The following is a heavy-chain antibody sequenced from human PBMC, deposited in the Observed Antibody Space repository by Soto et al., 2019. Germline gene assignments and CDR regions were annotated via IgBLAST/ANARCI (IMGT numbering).Heavy chain of an antibody. Sequence: PGGSLRLSCAASGFTFSSYAMSWVRQAPGKGLEWVSAISGSGGSTYYADSVKGRFTISRDNSKNTLYLQMNSLRAEDTAVYYCAKHWSSGYYYRGVIDYWGQGTLVTVSS. D-gene: IGHD3-22*01. CDR2: ISGSGGST. CDR3: AKHWSSGYYYRGVIDY. CDR1: GFTFSSYA. V-gene: IGHV3-23*01. J-gene: IGHJ4*02.